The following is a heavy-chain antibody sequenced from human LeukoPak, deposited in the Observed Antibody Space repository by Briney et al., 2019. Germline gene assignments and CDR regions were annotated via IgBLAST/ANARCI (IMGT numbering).Heavy chain of an antibody. V-gene: IGHV3-7*01. Sequence: PGGSLRLSCAASGFTFSSDCMSWVRQAPGKGLEWVANIKQDGNEKYYVDSVKGRFTISRDNAKNSLYLQMNSLRAEDTAVYYCARATTPTLRYFDGLDPGVWYFDLWGRGTLVTVSS. J-gene: IGHJ2*01. D-gene: IGHD3-9*01. CDR1: GFTFSSDC. CDR3: ARATTPTLRYFDGLDPGVWYFDL. CDR2: IKQDGNEK.